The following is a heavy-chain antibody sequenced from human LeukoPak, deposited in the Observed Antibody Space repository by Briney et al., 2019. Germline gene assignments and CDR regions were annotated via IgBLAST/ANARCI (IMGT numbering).Heavy chain of an antibody. CDR1: GGSISSGSYY. Sequence: SETLSLTCTVSGGSISSGSYYWSWIRQPAGKGLEWIGRIYTSGSTNYNPSLKSRVTISVDTSKNQFSLKLSSVTAADTAVYYCATRFARIRTDYGDYVRKQIDYWGQGTLVTVSS. D-gene: IGHD4-17*01. CDR3: ATRFARIRTDYGDYVRKQIDY. J-gene: IGHJ4*02. V-gene: IGHV4-61*02. CDR2: IYTSGST.